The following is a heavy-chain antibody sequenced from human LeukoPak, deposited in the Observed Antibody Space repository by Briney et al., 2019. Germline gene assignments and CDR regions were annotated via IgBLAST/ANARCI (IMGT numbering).Heavy chain of an antibody. V-gene: IGHV1-46*01. CDR1: GYTFTSYY. CDR2: INPSGGST. D-gene: IGHD3-22*01. J-gene: IGHJ4*02. CDR3: ATANDSSGYYSNFDY. Sequence: ASVKVSCKASGYTFTSYYMHWVRQAPGQGLEWMGIINPSGGSTSYAQKFQGRVTMTEDTSTDTAYMELSSLRSEDTAVYYCATANDSSGYYSNFDYWGQGTLVTVSS.